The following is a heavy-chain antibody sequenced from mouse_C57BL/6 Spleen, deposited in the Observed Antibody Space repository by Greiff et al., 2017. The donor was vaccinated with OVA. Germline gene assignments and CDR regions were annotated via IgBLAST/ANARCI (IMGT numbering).Heavy chain of an antibody. CDR3: ARSASYYSNPMDY. V-gene: IGHV1-64*01. Sequence: QVQLQQPGAELVKPGASVKLSCKASGYTFTSYWMHWVKQRPGQGLEWIGMIHPNSGSTNYNEKFKSKATLTVDKSSSTAYMQLSSLTSEDSAVYYCARSASYYSNPMDYWGQGTSVTVSS. D-gene: IGHD2-5*01. CDR1: GYTFTSYW. CDR2: IHPNSGST. J-gene: IGHJ4*01.